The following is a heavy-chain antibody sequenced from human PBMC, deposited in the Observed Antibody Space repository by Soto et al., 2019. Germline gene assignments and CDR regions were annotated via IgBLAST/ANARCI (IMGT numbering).Heavy chain of an antibody. CDR2: IIPIFGTA. CDR3: AKCLLMPTYNWCDP. CDR1: GGTFSSYA. V-gene: IGHV1-69*12. D-gene: IGHD3-16*01. J-gene: IGHJ5*02. Sequence: QVQLVQSGAEVKKPGSSVKVSCKASGGTFSSYAISWVRQAPGQGLEWMGGIIPIFGTANYAQKFQGRVTSNADESTSPAYLELRSLSYEDTAVYYCAKCLLMPTYNWCDPWGQGTLVTVSS.